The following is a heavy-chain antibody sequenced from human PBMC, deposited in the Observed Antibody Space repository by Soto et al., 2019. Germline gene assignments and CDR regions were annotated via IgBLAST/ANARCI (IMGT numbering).Heavy chain of an antibody. CDR1: GGSINSGDYY. D-gene: IGHD3-9*01. CDR3: ASYYDILTGYNIGFDY. V-gene: IGHV4-30-4*01. J-gene: IGHJ4*02. CDR2: IYYSGST. Sequence: PSETLSLTCTVSGGSINSGDYYWSWIRQPPGKGLEWIGYIYYSGSTYYNPSLKSRVTISVDTSKNQFSLKLSSVTAADTAVYYCASYYDILTGYNIGFDYWGQGTLVTVSS.